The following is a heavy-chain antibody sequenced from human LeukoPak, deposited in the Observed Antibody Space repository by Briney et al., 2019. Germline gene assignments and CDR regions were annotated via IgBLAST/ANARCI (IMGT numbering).Heavy chain of an antibody. D-gene: IGHD6-13*01. J-gene: IGHJ4*02. CDR2: IYYSGST. Sequence: SETLSFTCTVSGGSISSYYWSWIRQPPGKGLEWIGYIYYSGSTNYNPSLKSRVTISVDTSKNQFSLKLSSVTAADTAVYYCAIRSIYSSSGELDYWGQGTLVTVSS. CDR3: AIRSIYSSSGELDY. V-gene: IGHV4-59*08. CDR1: GGSISSYY.